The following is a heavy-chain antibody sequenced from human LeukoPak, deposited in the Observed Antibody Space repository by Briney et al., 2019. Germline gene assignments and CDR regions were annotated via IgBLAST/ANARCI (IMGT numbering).Heavy chain of an antibody. Sequence: PSETLSLTCAVYGGSFSGYYWSWIRQPPGKGLEWIGEINHSGSTNYNPSLKSRVTISVDTSKNQFSLKLSSVTAADTAVYYCARQHRSSSWYGGWFDPWGQGTLVTVSS. V-gene: IGHV4-34*01. J-gene: IGHJ5*02. CDR1: GGSFSGYY. CDR2: INHSGST. D-gene: IGHD6-13*01. CDR3: ARQHRSSSWYGGWFDP.